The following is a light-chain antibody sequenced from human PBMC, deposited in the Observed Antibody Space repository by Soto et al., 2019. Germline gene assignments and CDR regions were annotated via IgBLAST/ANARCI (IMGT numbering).Light chain of an antibody. CDR3: SSFASTHTYV. CDR2: EGS. Sequence: QSALTQPASVSGSPGQSITISCAGTSSDVGSYNLVSWYQQHPGKAPKLMIYEGSERPSGVSKRFSGSKSGNTASLTISGLQAEDEADYYCSSFASTHTYVFGTGTKLTVL. V-gene: IGLV2-14*02. CDR1: SSDVGSYNL. J-gene: IGLJ1*01.